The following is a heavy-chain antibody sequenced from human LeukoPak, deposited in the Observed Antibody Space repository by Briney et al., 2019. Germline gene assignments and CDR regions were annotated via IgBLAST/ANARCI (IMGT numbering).Heavy chain of an antibody. J-gene: IGHJ3*02. CDR2: ISSTSIYI. CDR1: GFTFSSYS. CDR3: ARESMGFDI. V-gene: IGHV3-21*01. Sequence: PGGSLRLSCAASGFTFSSYSMNWVRQAPGKGLEWVSSISSTSIYIFYADSVKGRFTISRDNAKNSLYLQMKSLRAEDTAVYYCARESMGFDIWGQGTMVTVSS. D-gene: IGHD2-8*01.